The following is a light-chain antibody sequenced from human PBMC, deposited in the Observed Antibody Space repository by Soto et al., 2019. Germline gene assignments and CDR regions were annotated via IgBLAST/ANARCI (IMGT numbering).Light chain of an antibody. CDR1: QSVSRN. V-gene: IGKV3-11*01. Sequence: EKVMTQSASTLSVSAGERATLSWRASQSVSRNLAWYQQKPGQAPRLLIYDASNRATGIPARFSGSGSGTDFNLTISSLETEDFAVYYCQQRSNWPITFGQGTRLEIK. J-gene: IGKJ5*01. CDR2: DAS. CDR3: QQRSNWPIT.